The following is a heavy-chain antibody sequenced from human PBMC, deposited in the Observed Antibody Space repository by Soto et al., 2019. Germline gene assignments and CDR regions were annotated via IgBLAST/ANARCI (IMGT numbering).Heavy chain of an antibody. Sequence: TLSLTCTVSGGSVSGVDYFWSWIRQSPGKGLEWIGYIYYTGITHLNPSLKSRLTMAVDTSKNEFSLKLTSVSAADTAVYFCARISCKGGSCYFDFDHWGQGTLVTVSS. D-gene: IGHD2-15*01. CDR1: GGSVSGVDYF. CDR3: ARISCKGGSCYFDFDH. V-gene: IGHV4-30-4*01. J-gene: IGHJ4*02. CDR2: IYYTGIT.